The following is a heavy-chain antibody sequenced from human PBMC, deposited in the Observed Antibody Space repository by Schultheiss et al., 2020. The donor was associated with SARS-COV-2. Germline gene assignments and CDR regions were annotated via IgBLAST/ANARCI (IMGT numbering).Heavy chain of an antibody. V-gene: IGHV3-23*01. J-gene: IGHJ4*02. CDR2: INSDATIT. Sequence: GESLKISCAASGFTFSSYSMNWVRQAPGKGLEWVSGINSDATITFYADSVKGRFTISRDNSKNTLYLQMNSLRAEDTAVYYCAKDLRGTVTTLPYWGQGTLVTVSS. D-gene: IGHD4-11*01. CDR1: GFTFSSYS. CDR3: AKDLRGTVTTLPY.